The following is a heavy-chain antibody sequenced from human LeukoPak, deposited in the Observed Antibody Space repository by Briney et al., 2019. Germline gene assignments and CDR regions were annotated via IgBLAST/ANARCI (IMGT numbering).Heavy chain of an antibody. CDR3: VSSMFDSFNI. Sequence: GGSLRLSCAASGFSFSIYAMNWVRQAPGKGLEWVSYITSSSSTIYYADSVKGRFTISRDNAKNSLYLQMTSLRAEDTASYYCVSSMFDSFNIWGQGTMVTVSS. J-gene: IGHJ3*02. D-gene: IGHD3-10*02. V-gene: IGHV3-48*01. CDR1: GFSFSIYA. CDR2: ITSSSSTI.